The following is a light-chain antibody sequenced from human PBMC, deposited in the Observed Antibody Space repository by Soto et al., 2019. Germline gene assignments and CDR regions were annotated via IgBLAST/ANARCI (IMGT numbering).Light chain of an antibody. V-gene: IGLV2-14*04. J-gene: IGLJ1*01. CDR1: SSDVGGYNY. Sequence: SCTGTSSDVGGYNYVSWYQQHPGKAPKLMIYDVSNRPSGVSNRFSGSKSGNTASLTISGLQAEDGADYYCSSYTSSSLYVFGTGTKVT. CDR2: DVS. CDR3: SSYTSSSLYV.